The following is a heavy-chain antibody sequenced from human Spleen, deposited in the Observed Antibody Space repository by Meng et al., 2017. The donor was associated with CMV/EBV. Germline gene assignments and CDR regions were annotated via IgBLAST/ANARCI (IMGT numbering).Heavy chain of an antibody. CDR2: INPNSGGT. V-gene: IGHV1-2*02. CDR3: ARGRVKDYPLTF. Sequence: ASVYTFTGYYMHWVPQAPGQGLEWMGWINPNSGGTNYAQKFQGRVTMTRDTSISTAYMELSRLRSEDMAIYYCARGRVKDYPLTFWGQGTLVTVSS. CDR1: VYTFTGYY. J-gene: IGHJ4*02. D-gene: IGHD3-16*01.